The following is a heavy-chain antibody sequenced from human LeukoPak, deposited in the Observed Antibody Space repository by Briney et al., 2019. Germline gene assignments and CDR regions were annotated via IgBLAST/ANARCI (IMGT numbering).Heavy chain of an antibody. D-gene: IGHD2-21*02. Sequence: PSETLSLTCTVSGGSISRDYGSWIRQPAGKGLEWIGRIYTSGSTNYNPSLKSLVTISVATSNNQFSLKLSSVPAADTAVYYCATAIPYCGGDCYSGYFQHWGQGTLVTVSS. CDR3: ATAIPYCGGDCYSGYFQH. J-gene: IGHJ1*01. V-gene: IGHV4-4*07. CDR1: GGSISRDY. CDR2: IYTSGST.